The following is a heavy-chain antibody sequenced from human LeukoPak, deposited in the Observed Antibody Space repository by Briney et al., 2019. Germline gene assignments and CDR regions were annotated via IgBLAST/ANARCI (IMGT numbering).Heavy chain of an antibody. CDR1: GSSFTNYW. V-gene: IGHV5-51*01. CDR2: IYPGDSDT. D-gene: IGHD2-15*01. Sequence: PGESLEISCQASGSSFTNYWIGWVRQLPGKGLGWMGIIYPGDSDTKYSPSFQGQVTISADKSINTAYLQWSSLRASDTAMYYCARLGYCSGGSCYRNWFDPWGQGTLVTVSS. CDR3: ARLGYCSGGSCYRNWFDP. J-gene: IGHJ5*02.